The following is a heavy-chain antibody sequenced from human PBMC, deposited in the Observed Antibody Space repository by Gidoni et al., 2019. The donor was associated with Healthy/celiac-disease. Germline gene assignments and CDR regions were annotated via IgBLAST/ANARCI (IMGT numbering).Heavy chain of an antibody. V-gene: IGHV4-59*08. Sequence: QVQLQESGPGLVKPSETLSLTCTVSGGSISSYYWSWIRQPPGKGLEWIGYIYYSGSTNYNPSLKSRVTISVDTSKNQFSLKLSSVTAADTAVYYCARFLYDFWSGYYPDAFDIWGQGTMVTVSS. CDR3: ARFLYDFWSGYYPDAFDI. D-gene: IGHD3-3*01. CDR1: GGSISSYY. CDR2: IYYSGST. J-gene: IGHJ3*02.